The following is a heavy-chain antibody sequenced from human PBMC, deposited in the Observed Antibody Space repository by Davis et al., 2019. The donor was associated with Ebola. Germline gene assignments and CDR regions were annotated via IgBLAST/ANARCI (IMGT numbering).Heavy chain of an antibody. CDR2: IYYSGST. D-gene: IGHD3-22*01. CDR3: ARDLRYDSSGYDYYFYMDV. CDR1: GGSISHGGSY. V-gene: IGHV4-31*03. J-gene: IGHJ6*03. Sequence: SLTCTVSGGSISHGGSYWTWIRQHPGKGLEWIGYIYYSGSTYYKPSLKSRVTISLDTSKNQFSLNLYSVTAADTAVYYCARDLRYDSSGYDYYFYMDVWGKGTTVTVSS.